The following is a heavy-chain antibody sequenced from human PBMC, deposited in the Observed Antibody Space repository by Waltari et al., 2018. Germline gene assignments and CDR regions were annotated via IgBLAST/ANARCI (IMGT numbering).Heavy chain of an antibody. J-gene: IGHJ6*03. V-gene: IGHV3-23*04. CDR1: GFTFSSYA. CDR2: ISGSGGST. Sequence: EVQLVESGGGLVQPGGSLRLSCAASGFTFSSYAMSWVRQAPGKGLEWVSAISGSGGSTYYADSVKGRFTISRDNSKNTLYLQMNSLRAEDTAVYYCAKSPRQYCSSTSFRPPRWYYYYYMDVWGKGTTVTVSS. CDR3: AKSPRQYCSSTSFRPPRWYYYYYMDV. D-gene: IGHD2-2*01.